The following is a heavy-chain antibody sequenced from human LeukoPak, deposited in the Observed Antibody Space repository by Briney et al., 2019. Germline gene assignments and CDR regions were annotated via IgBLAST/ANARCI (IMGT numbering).Heavy chain of an antibody. CDR2: IIPIFGTA. V-gene: IGHV1-69*13. J-gene: IGHJ3*02. Sequence: SVKVSCKASGGTFSSYAISWVRQAPGQGLEWMGGIIPIFGTANYAQKFQGRVTITADESTSTAYMELSSLRSEDTAVYYCARDGPGVYQLLYSTRGTAFDIWGQGTMVTVSS. D-gene: IGHD2-2*02. CDR3: ARDGPGVYQLLYSTRGTAFDI. CDR1: GGTFSSYA.